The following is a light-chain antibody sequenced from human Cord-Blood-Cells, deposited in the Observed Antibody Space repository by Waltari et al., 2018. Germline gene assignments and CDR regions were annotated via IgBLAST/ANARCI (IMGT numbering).Light chain of an antibody. V-gene: IGKV1-5*01. Sequence: DIQMTQSPSTLSASVGDRVTITCRASQSISSWLAWYQQKPGKAPKLLIYDASSWESRVPSRFSGSGSGAEFTLTISSLQPDDFATYYCQQYNSYSYTFGQGTKLEIK. CDR2: DAS. J-gene: IGKJ2*01. CDR1: QSISSW. CDR3: QQYNSYSYT.